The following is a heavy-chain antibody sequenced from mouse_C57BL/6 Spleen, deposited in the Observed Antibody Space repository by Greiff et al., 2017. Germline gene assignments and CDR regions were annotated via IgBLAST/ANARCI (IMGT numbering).Heavy chain of an antibody. Sequence: QVQLQQSGAELVKPGASVQLSCKASGYTFTSYWMHWVKQRPGRGLEWIGRIDPNSGGTKYNEKFKSKATLTVDKPSSTAYMQRSSLTSEDSAVYYCAREDYDPFAYWGQGTLVTVSA. D-gene: IGHD2-4*01. CDR3: AREDYDPFAY. CDR2: IDPNSGGT. V-gene: IGHV1-72*01. CDR1: GYTFTSYW. J-gene: IGHJ3*01.